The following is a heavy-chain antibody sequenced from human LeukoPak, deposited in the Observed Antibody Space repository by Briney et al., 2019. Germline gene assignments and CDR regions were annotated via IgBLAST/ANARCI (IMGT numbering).Heavy chain of an antibody. CDR3: ANTFHEGFNYDFWSGLYYFDY. Sequence: PGGSLRLSCAASGFTFSSYSMNWVRQAPGKGLEWVSYISSSSSTIYYADSVKGRFTISRDNSKNTLYLQMNSLRAEDTAVYYCANTFHEGFNYDFWSGLYYFDYWGQGTLVTVSS. D-gene: IGHD3-3*01. CDR1: GFTFSSYS. CDR2: ISSSSSTI. J-gene: IGHJ4*02. V-gene: IGHV3-48*01.